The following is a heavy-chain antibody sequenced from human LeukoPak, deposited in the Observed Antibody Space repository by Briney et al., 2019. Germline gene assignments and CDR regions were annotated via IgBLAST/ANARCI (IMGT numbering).Heavy chain of an antibody. CDR2: ISAYNDNT. V-gene: IGHV1-18*01. Sequence: ASVKVSCKASGYTFTSYGISWVRQAPGQGLEWMGWISAYNDNTNYAQKLQGRVTMTTDTSTSTAYMELRSLRSDDTAVYYCARDQDGSSGWSDFDYWGQGTLVTVSS. D-gene: IGHD6-19*01. J-gene: IGHJ4*02. CDR3: ARDQDGSSGWSDFDY. CDR1: GYTFTSYG.